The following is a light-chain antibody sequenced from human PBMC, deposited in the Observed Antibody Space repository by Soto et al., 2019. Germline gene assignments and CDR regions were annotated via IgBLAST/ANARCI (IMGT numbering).Light chain of an antibody. CDR3: QQHSNRLT. J-gene: IGKJ4*01. CDR2: DAS. CDR1: QSVESY. Sequence: EIVLTQSPATLSLSPGERATLSCRASQSVESYLAWYQQKPGQAPRLLIFDASNRVTGVPARFSGSGSGTDLTLTISSLEPEDFAVYYCQQHSNRLTFGGGTKVEIK. V-gene: IGKV3-11*01.